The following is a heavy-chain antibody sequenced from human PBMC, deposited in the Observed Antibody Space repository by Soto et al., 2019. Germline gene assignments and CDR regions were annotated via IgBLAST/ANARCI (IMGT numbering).Heavy chain of an antibody. V-gene: IGHV1-69*02. J-gene: IGHJ4*02. Sequence: SVKVSCKASGGTYSSYTISWVRQATRQGLEWMGRIIPILGIANYAQKFQGRVTITADKSTSTAYMELSSLRSEDTAVYYCARARNVVVTANPFDYWGQGTLVTVSS. CDR3: ARARNVVVTANPFDY. D-gene: IGHD2-21*02. CDR1: GGTYSSYT. CDR2: IIPILGIA.